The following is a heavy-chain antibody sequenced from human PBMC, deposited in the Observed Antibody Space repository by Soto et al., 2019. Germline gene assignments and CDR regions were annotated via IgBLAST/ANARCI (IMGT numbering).Heavy chain of an antibody. J-gene: IGHJ6*02. D-gene: IGHD1-26*01. CDR3: AKKPPSSIQGWAFGMAV. Sequence: EVQLVETGGVLIQPGGSLRLSCLASGFSVTTNYIIWVRQPPGKGLEWVSTTFTGGSTHYADSVKGRFSISRDNSKNTVYLQMNNLRVEDTAVYYCAKKPPSSIQGWAFGMAVWGQGTTVSVSS. V-gene: IGHV3-53*02. CDR2: TFTGGST. CDR1: GFSVTTNY.